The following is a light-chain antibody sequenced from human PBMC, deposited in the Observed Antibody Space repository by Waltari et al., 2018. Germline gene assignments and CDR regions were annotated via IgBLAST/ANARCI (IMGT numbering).Light chain of an antibody. J-gene: IGKJ1*01. CDR3: QQYYSTPPGT. CDR1: QGISNS. Sequence: DIQMTQSPSSLSASVGDRVTITCRASQGISNSLAWYQQKPGKAPKLLLYAASRLESGVPSRFSGSGSGTDYTLTISSLQPEDFATYDCQQYYSTPPGTFGQGTKVEIK. CDR2: AAS. V-gene: IGKV1-NL1*01.